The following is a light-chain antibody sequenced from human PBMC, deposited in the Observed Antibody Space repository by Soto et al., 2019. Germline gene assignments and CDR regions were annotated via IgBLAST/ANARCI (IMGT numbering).Light chain of an antibody. CDR1: QSVSSSY. CDR3: QHFGGTTFT. CDR2: GAS. V-gene: IGKV3-20*01. Sequence: IVLTQSPGTLSLSPGEGATLSCRASQSVSSSYIAWYQQRPGQTPSLLIYGASTRATGIPDRFSGSGSWTHFTLTISRLEPGDFAVYYCQHFGGTTFTFGQGTRLEIK. J-gene: IGKJ5*01.